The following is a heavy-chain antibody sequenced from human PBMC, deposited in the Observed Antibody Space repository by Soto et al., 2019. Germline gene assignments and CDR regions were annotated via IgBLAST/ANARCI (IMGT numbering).Heavy chain of an antibody. J-gene: IGHJ3*02. CDR3: VRDRGQPDAFDI. V-gene: IGHV3-74*01. CDR2: MNRDGTNI. Sequence: EVQLVESGGGLVQPGGSLRLSCAASEFTFNVYWVHWVRQAPGKGLVWVAHMNRDGTNINYADSVKGRFTISRDHAKNALYLQMNSLRVEDTAVYYYVRDRGQPDAFDIWGQGTVVTVSA. CDR1: EFTFNVYW. D-gene: IGHD1-1*01.